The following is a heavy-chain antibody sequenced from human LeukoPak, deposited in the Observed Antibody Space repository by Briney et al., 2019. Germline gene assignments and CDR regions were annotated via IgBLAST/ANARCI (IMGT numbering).Heavy chain of an antibody. CDR2: IYYSGST. V-gene: IGHV4-59*01. CDR1: GGSISSYY. J-gene: IGHJ3*02. Sequence: PSETLSLTCTVSGGSISSYYWSWIRQPPGKGLEWIGYIYYSGSTNYNPSLKSQVTISVDTSKNQFSLKLSSVTAADTAVYYCAREAAYYYDSSGSRAFDIWGQGTMVTVSS. D-gene: IGHD3-22*01. CDR3: AREAAYYYDSSGSRAFDI.